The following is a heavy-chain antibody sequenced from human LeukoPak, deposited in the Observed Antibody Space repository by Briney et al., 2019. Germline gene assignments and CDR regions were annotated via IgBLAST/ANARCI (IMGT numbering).Heavy chain of an antibody. Sequence: GGSLRPSCAASGFTLSSYLMHWVRQAPGKGLVWVSRINSDGSSTSYADSVKGRFTISRDNAKNTLYLQMNSLRAEDTAVYYCARGTGYYDSSGYSSYYYMDVWGKGTTVTVSS. CDR1: GFTLSSYL. CDR2: INSDGSST. CDR3: ARGTGYYDSSGYSSYYYMDV. V-gene: IGHV3-74*01. D-gene: IGHD3-22*01. J-gene: IGHJ6*03.